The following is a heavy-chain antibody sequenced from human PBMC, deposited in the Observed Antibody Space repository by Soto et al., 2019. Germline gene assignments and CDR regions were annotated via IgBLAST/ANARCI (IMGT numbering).Heavy chain of an antibody. V-gene: IGHV1-69*13. CDR1: GYTFANFY. Sequence: QVQLVQSEAEVKKPGASVKVSCKTSGYTFANFYIHWVRQAPGQGLEWMGGIIPSFGTANYAQKFQGRVTITADESTSTAYMELSSLRSEDTAVYYCARDWQPQLTDPWFDPWGQGTLVTVSS. D-gene: IGHD2-2*01. CDR2: IIPSFGTA. J-gene: IGHJ5*02. CDR3: ARDWQPQLTDPWFDP.